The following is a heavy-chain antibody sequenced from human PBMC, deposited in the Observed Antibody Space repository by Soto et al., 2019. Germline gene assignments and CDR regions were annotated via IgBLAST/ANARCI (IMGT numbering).Heavy chain of an antibody. Sequence: QVQLVESGGGVVQPGRSLRLSCAASGFTFSSYAMHWVRQAPGKGLEWVAVISYDGSNKYYADSVKGRFTISRDNSXNXLXXQMNSLRAEDTAVYYCARGSMITFGGVIVNDAFDIWGQGTMVTVSS. CDR1: GFTFSSYA. J-gene: IGHJ3*02. D-gene: IGHD3-16*02. CDR2: ISYDGSNK. CDR3: ARGSMITFGGVIVNDAFDI. V-gene: IGHV3-30-3*01.